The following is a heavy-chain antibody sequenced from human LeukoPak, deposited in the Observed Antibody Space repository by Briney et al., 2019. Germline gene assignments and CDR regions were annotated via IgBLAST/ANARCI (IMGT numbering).Heavy chain of an antibody. J-gene: IGHJ4*02. Sequence: SETLSLTCAVYGGSFSGYYWSWTRQPPGKGLEWIGEVNHSGSTNYNPSLKSRVTISVDTSKNQFSLKLSSVTAADTAVYYCARGDISDYYDSSGYFFDYWGQGTLVTVSS. CDR3: ARGDISDYYDSSGYFFDY. V-gene: IGHV4-34*01. CDR1: GGSFSGYY. D-gene: IGHD3-22*01. CDR2: VNHSGST.